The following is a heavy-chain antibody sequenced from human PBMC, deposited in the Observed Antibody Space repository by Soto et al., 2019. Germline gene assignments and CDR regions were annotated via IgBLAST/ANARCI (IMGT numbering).Heavy chain of an antibody. Sequence: PSETLSLTCAVYGGSFSGYYWSWIRQPPGKGLEWIGEINHSGSTNYDPSLKSRVTISVDTSKNQFSLKLSSVTAADTAVYYCARGRKKGDCSGGSCYSILRKTDAFDIWGQGTMVTVSS. CDR2: INHSGST. D-gene: IGHD2-15*01. CDR3: ARGRKKGDCSGGSCYSILRKTDAFDI. CDR1: GGSFSGYY. V-gene: IGHV4-34*01. J-gene: IGHJ3*02.